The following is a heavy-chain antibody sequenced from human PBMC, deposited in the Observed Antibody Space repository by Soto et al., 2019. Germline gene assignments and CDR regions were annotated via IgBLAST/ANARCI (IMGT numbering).Heavy chain of an antibody. CDR3: ARCGSENDY. Sequence: EVQLVESGGGLVQPGESLRLSCAASGFTFGHYWMTWVRQAPGKGLEWVANIKEDGSETNYVDSVKGRFTISRDNAKNSLYLQMNSLRAEDTATYYCARCGSENDYWGQGTLVTVSS. J-gene: IGHJ4*02. D-gene: IGHD5-12*01. V-gene: IGHV3-7*03. CDR2: IKEDGSET. CDR1: GFTFGHYW.